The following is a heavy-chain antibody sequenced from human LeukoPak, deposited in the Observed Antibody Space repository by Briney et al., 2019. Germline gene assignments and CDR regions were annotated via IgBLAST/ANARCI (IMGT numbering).Heavy chain of an antibody. CDR1: GFTFSNAW. V-gene: IGHV3-15*01. CDR3: WAYYDILTGYYYFDY. J-gene: IGHJ4*02. Sequence: GGSLRLSCAASGFTFSNAWMSWVRQAPGKGLEWVGRIKSKTDGGTTDYAAPVKGRFTISRDDSKNTLYLQMNGLKTEDTAVYYCWAYYDILTGYYYFDYWGQGTLVTVSS. CDR2: IKSKTDGGTT. D-gene: IGHD3-9*01.